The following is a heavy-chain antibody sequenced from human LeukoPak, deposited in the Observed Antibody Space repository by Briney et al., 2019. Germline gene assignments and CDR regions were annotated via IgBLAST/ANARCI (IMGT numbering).Heavy chain of an antibody. CDR2: IWYDGSNK. V-gene: IGHV3-33*01. J-gene: IGHJ4*02. CDR3: ARDLWEGSAKYLDY. CDR1: GFSFSTYG. Sequence: GGSLRLSCAGSGFSFSTYGMHWVRQAPGKGLEWVAIIWYDGSNKYYADSVKGRFTISRDNSKNMVYLEMNNLRAEDTALYYCARDLWEGSAKYLDYWGQGTLVTVSS. D-gene: IGHD1-26*01.